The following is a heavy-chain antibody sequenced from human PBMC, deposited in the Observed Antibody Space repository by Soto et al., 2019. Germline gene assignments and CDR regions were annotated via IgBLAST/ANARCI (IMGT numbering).Heavy chain of an antibody. V-gene: IGHV3-23*01. CDR1: GFTFGNYG. D-gene: IGHD2-21*02. Sequence: EVQLLESGGGLVQPGGSLRLSCAASGFTFGNYGMNWVRQAPGKGLEWVSVISGGGGSTYYADSVKGRFTISRDPSKNTVFLEMNSLRAEDTAVYYCAKGFIVVVTVIRPDDSFDVWGQGTLVTVSS. CDR3: AKGFIVVVTVIRPDDSFDV. J-gene: IGHJ3*01. CDR2: ISGGGGST.